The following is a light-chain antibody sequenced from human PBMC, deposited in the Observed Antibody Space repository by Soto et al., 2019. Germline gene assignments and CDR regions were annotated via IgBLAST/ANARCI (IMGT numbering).Light chain of an antibody. Sequence: EIVLTQSPDTLSLSPGEGASLSCMASQSVHTFLARYQQKPGQAPRLLIYDAYNRATGIPAKFSGSGSGTDFTLTISSLEPEDFAVYYCQQYGYSPITFGQGTRLDIK. CDR1: QSVHTF. CDR2: DAY. CDR3: QQYGYSPIT. J-gene: IGKJ5*01. V-gene: IGKV3-11*01.